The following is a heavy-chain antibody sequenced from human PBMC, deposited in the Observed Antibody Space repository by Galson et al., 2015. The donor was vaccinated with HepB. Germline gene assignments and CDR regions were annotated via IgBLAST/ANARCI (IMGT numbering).Heavy chain of an antibody. CDR2: ISSSSSYI. Sequence: SLRLSCAASGFTFSNYSMNWVRQAPGKGLEWVSSISSSSSYIYYADSVKGRFTISRDNAKNSLYLQMNSLRAEDTAVYYCARGRSPLGYTYSGAFDIWGQGTMVTVSS. CDR1: GFTFSNYS. CDR3: ARGRSPLGYTYSGAFDI. V-gene: IGHV3-21*01. D-gene: IGHD5-12*01. J-gene: IGHJ3*02.